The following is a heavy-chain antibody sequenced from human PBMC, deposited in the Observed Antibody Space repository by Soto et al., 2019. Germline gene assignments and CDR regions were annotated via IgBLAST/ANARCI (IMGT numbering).Heavy chain of an antibody. CDR1: GFTFSSYS. CDR2: ISSSSSYI. CDR3: ARDRGSGTAEVWFDP. J-gene: IGHJ5*02. D-gene: IGHD3-10*01. V-gene: IGHV3-21*01. Sequence: EVQLVESGGGLVKPGGSLRLSCAASGFTFSSYSMNWVRQAPGKGLEWVSSISSSSSYIYYADSVKGRFTISRDNAKNSQYLQMNSLRAEDTAVYYCARDRGSGTAEVWFDPWGQGTLVNVSS.